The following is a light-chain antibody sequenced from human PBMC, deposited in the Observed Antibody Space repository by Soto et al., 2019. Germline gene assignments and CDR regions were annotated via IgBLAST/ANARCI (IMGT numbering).Light chain of an antibody. J-gene: IGLJ2*01. V-gene: IGLV2-14*01. CDR2: EVS. Sequence: QSVLTQPASVSGSPGQSITISCTGTSSDVAYYDYVSWYQQHPGKAPKLMIYEVSNRPSGVSNRFSGSKSGNTASLTISGLQAEDEADYYCSSFTVTDTLVFGGGTKLTVL. CDR1: SSDVAYYDY. CDR3: SSFTVTDTLV.